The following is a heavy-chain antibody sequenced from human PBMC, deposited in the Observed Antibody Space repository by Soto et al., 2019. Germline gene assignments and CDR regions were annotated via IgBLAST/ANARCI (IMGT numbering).Heavy chain of an antibody. Sequence: QLQLQESGPGLVKPSETLSLTCTVSGGSISSSSYYWGWIRQPPAKELGWIGSIYYSVSTYYNPSLKSREALSVDMSKNHFPLKLSPVTAAAAAVYYCARHGSYDFWSGYPNNWYFDLWGRGTLVTVSS. V-gene: IGHV4-39*01. D-gene: IGHD3-3*01. J-gene: IGHJ2*01. CDR1: GGSISSSSYY. CDR3: ARHGSYDFWSGYPNNWYFDL. CDR2: IYYSVST.